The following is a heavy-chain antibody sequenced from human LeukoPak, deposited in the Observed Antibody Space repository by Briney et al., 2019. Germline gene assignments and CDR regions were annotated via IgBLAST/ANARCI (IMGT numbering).Heavy chain of an antibody. CDR1: GVSIHSYY. CDR2: VYYNGDT. V-gene: IGHV4-59*01. J-gene: IGHJ4*02. CDR3: ATYVWGRHFDY. D-gene: IGHD3-16*01. Sequence: SETLSLTCTVSGVSIHSYYWSWIRRPPGKGLEWIGYVYYNGDTNYNPSLKSRLTISLDTSRNQFSLYLNSVTAADTAVYYCATYVWGRHFDYWGQGTLVTVSS.